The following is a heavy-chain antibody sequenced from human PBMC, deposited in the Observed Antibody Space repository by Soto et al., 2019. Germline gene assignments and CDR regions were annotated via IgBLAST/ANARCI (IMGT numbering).Heavy chain of an antibody. J-gene: IGHJ4*02. CDR1: GYTFTSYG. V-gene: IGHV1-18*01. CDR2: ISAYNGNT. D-gene: IGHD3-3*01. CDR3: ARVNRRVLEWLLRFDY. Sequence: QVQLVQSGAEVKKPGASVKVSCKASGYTFTSYGISWVRQAPGQGLEWMGWISAYNGNTNYAQKLQGRVTMTTDTSTSTAYMELRSVRSDDTAVYYCARVNRRVLEWLLRFDYWGQGTLVTVSS.